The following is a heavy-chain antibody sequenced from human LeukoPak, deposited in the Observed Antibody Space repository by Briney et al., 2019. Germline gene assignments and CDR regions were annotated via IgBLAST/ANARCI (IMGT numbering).Heavy chain of an antibody. V-gene: IGHV3-64D*06. J-gene: IGHJ4*02. Sequence: GGSLRLSCSASGFTFSSYAMHWVRQAPGKGLEYVSAISSSGGSTYYADSVKGRFTISRDNSKNTLYLQMSSLRAEDTAVYYCVKDPSSGWYPEYYFDYWGQGTLVTVSS. CDR1: GFTFSSYA. CDR3: VKDPSSGWYPEYYFDY. D-gene: IGHD6-19*01. CDR2: ISSSGGST.